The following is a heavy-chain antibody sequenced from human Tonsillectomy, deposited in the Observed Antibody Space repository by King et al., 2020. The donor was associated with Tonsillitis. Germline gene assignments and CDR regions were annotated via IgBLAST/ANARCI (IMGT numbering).Heavy chain of an antibody. V-gene: IGHV1-69*16. D-gene: IGHD1-26*01. Sequence: VQLVQSGAEVKKPGSSVKVSCKVSGGTFNNYTINWVRQAPGQGLEWMAGIIPIVGVPSSAQKFQGRVTLATDESTRSAYMELINLKSEDTALYYCATVGARSNFPQYFFDYWGQGTLVTVSS. CDR2: IIPIVGVP. J-gene: IGHJ4*02. CDR1: GGTFNNYT. CDR3: ATVGARSNFPQYFFDY.